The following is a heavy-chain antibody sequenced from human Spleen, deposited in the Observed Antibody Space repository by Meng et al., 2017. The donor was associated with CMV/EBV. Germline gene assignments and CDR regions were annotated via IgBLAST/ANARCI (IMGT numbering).Heavy chain of an antibody. CDR3: ARLRLVAATHNWFDP. Sequence: SETLSLTCTVSGVSISGNYYSWIRQPPGKGLEWIGYIYYTGSTDYNSSLKSRVTLSLDTSKNQFSLTLNSVTAADTAVYYCARLRLVAATHNWFDPWGQGTLVTVSS. CDR2: IYYTGST. V-gene: IGHV4-59*01. CDR1: GVSISGNY. J-gene: IGHJ5*02. D-gene: IGHD2-15*01.